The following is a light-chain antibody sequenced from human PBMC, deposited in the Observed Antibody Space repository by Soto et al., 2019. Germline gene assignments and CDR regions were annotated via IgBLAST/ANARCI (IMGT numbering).Light chain of an antibody. CDR2: DAS. CDR3: QQRSNWPPT. CDR1: QSISIN. V-gene: IGKV3-11*01. Sequence: EIVMTQSPATLSVSPGERAILSCRASQSISINLAWYQQKPGQAPRLLIYDASNRATGIPARFSGSGSGTDFTLTISSLEPEDFAVYYCQQRSNWPPTFGQGTKVDI. J-gene: IGKJ1*01.